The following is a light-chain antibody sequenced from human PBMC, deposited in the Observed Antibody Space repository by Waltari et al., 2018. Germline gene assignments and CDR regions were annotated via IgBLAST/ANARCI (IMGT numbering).Light chain of an antibody. CDR2: AAF. CDR1: QSVSNN. CDR3: QQYHEWPYT. Sequence: ETVMIQSPVTLSVSPGATVTLSCRASQSVSNNVALYQQTPGQAPRLLIYAAFSRGNAIPARFGGSGSGTDFTLTIRPLQSEDFGVYYCQQYHEWPYTFGQGTKLE. J-gene: IGKJ2*01. V-gene: IGKV3-15*01.